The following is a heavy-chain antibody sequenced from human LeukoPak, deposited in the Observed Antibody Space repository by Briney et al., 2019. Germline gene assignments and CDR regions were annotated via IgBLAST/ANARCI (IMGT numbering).Heavy chain of an antibody. CDR3: ARDREVEMATIGIWDAFDI. V-gene: IGHV3-21*01. D-gene: IGHD5-24*01. CDR2: ISSSSSYI. J-gene: IGHJ3*02. CDR1: GFTLSSYS. Sequence: GGSLRLSCAASGFTLSSYSMNWVRQAPGKGLEWVSSISSSSSYIYYADSVRGRFTISRDNAKNSLYLQMNSLRAEDTAVYYCARDREVEMATIGIWDAFDIWGQGTMVTVSS.